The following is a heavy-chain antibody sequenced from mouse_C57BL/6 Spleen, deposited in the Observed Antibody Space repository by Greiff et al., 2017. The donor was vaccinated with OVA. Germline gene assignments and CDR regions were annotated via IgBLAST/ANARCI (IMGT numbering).Heavy chain of an antibody. J-gene: IGHJ2*01. V-gene: IGHV1-66*01. CDR2: IYPGSGNT. CDR3: ARNYYYGSSSYYFDY. CDR1: GYSFTSYY. Sequence: VQVVESGPELVKPGASVKISCKASGYSFTSYYIHWVKQRPGQGLEWIGWIYPGSGNTKYNEKFKGKATLTADTSSSTAYMQLSSLTSEDSAVYYCARNYYYGSSSYYFDYWGQGTTLTVSS. D-gene: IGHD1-1*01.